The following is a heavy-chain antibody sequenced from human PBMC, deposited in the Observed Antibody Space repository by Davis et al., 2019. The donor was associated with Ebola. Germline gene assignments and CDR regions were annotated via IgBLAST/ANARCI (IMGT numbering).Heavy chain of an antibody. CDR3: ARDQGEIAAAGVFDY. D-gene: IGHD6-13*01. CDR2: ISYDGSNK. J-gene: IGHJ4*02. CDR1: GFTFSSYA. V-gene: IGHV3-30-3*01. Sequence: PGGSLRLSCAASGFTFSSYAMHWVRQAPGKGLEWVAVISYDGSNKYYADSVKGRFTISRDNSKNTLYLQMNSLRAEDTAVYYCARDQGEIAAAGVFDYWGQGTLVTVSS.